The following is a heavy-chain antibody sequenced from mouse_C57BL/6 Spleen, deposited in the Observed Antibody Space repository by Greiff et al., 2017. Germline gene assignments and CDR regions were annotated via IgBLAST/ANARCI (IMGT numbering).Heavy chain of an antibody. CDR3: ARHGTTAPWFCY. V-gene: IGHV5-9*01. D-gene: IGHD1-2*01. J-gene: IGHJ3*01. Sequence: EVQVVESGGGLVKPGGSLKLSCAASGFTFSSYTMSWVRQTPEKRLEWVATISGGGGNTYYPDSVKGRFTISRDNAKNTLYLQMSSLRSEDTALYYCARHGTTAPWFCYWGQGTLVTVSA. CDR1: GFTFSSYT. CDR2: ISGGGGNT.